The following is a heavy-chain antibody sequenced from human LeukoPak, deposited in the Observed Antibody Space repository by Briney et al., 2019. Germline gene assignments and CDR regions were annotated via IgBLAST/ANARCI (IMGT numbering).Heavy chain of an antibody. D-gene: IGHD2-2*01. V-gene: IGHV1-2*02. CDR2: INPNSGGT. CDR1: GYTFTGYY. CDR3: ARGAYIVVVTTNWFDP. Sequence: ASVKVSCKASGYTFTGYYMHWVRQAPGQGLKWMGWINPNSGGTNYAQKFQGRVTMTRDTSISTAYMELSRLRSDDTAVYYCARGAYIVVVTTNWFDPWGQGTLVTVSS. J-gene: IGHJ5*02.